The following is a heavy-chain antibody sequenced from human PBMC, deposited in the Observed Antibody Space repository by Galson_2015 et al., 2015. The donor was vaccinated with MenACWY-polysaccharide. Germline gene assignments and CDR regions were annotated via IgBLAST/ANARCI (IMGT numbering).Heavy chain of an antibody. D-gene: IGHD6-13*01. J-gene: IGHJ6*02. CDR2: ISSSSSYI. Sequence: SLRLSCAASGFTFSSYSMNWVRQAPGKGLEWVSSISSSSSYIYYADSVKGRFTISRDNAKNSLYLQMNSLRAEDTAVYYCARARARIAAAGYYYGMDVWGQGTTVTVSS. CDR1: GFTFSSYS. CDR3: ARARARIAAAGYYYGMDV. V-gene: IGHV3-21*01.